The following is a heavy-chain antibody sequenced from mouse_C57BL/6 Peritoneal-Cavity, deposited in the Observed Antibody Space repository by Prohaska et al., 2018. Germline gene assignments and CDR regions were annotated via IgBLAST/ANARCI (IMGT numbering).Heavy chain of an antibody. V-gene: IGHV11-2*01. CDR3: MRYGNYWYFDV. J-gene: IGHJ1*03. D-gene: IGHD2-1*01. Sequence: EVQLLETGGGLVQPGGSRGLSCAGSGFTFSGFWMSWVRQTPGKTLEWIGDINSDGSAINYAPSIKYRFTIFRDNDKSTLYLQMSNVRSEDTATYFCMRYGNYWYFDVWGTGTTVTVSS. CDR2: INSDGSAI. CDR1: GFTFSGFW.